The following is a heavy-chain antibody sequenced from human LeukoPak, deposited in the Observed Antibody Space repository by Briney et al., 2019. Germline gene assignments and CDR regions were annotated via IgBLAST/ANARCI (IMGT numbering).Heavy chain of an antibody. D-gene: IGHD1-26*01. Sequence: GGSLRLSCAASGFTFSSYSMNWVRQAPGKGLEWVSYISSSSSTIYYADSVKGRFTISRDNAKDSLYLQMNSLRAEDTAVYYCARGDSGSYFGYDAFDIWGQGTMVTVPS. CDR1: GFTFSSYS. CDR2: ISSSSSTI. J-gene: IGHJ3*02. CDR3: ARGDSGSYFGYDAFDI. V-gene: IGHV3-48*04.